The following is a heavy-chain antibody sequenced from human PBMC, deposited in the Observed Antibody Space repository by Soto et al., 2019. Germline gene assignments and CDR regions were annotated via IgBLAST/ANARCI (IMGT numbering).Heavy chain of an antibody. CDR1: GGSIILYY. D-gene: IGHD3-22*01. J-gene: IGHJ4*02. V-gene: IGHV3-11*06. Sequence: LTCTVSGGSIILYYCSWVRQAPGKGLEWISYITSTSSAINYADSVRGRFTISRDNGMQSLFLHMNSLRAEDTAVYYCARDIPTTYYYDLPLAFDYWGQGTLVTVSS. CDR2: ITSTSSAI. CDR3: ARDIPTTYYYDLPLAFDY.